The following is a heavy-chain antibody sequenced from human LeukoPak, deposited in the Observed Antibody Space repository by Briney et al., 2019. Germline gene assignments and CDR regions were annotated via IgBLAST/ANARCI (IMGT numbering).Heavy chain of an antibody. CDR3: ARVPLGWYFDY. D-gene: IGHD6-19*01. J-gene: IGHJ4*02. V-gene: IGHV3-21*01. CDR1: GFTFSSYS. Sequence: KSGGSLRLSCAASGFTFSSYSMNWVRQAPGKGLEWVSSISSSSSYIYYADSVKGRFTISRDNAKNSLYLQMNSLGAEDTAVYYCARVPLGWYFDYWGQGTLVTVSS. CDR2: ISSSSSYI.